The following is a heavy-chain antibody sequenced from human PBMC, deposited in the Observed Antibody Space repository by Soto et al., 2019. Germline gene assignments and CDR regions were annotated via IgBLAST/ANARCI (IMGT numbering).Heavy chain of an antibody. CDR2: IYHSGST. D-gene: IGHD1-26*01. Sequence: SETLSLTCAVSGGSISSGGYSWSWIRQPPGKGLEWIGYIYHSGSTYYNPSLKSRVTISVDRSKNQSSLKLSSVTAADTAVYYWATVSGSYYYGMDVWGQGTTVT. CDR1: GGSISSGGYS. CDR3: ATVSGSYYYGMDV. J-gene: IGHJ6*02. V-gene: IGHV4-30-2*01.